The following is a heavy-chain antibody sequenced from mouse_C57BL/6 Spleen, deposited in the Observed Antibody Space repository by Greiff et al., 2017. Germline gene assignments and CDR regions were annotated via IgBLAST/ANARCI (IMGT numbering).Heavy chain of an antibody. Sequence: QVHVKQSGAELARPGASVKLSCKASGYTFTSYGISWVKQRTGQGLEWIGEIYPRSGNTYYNEKFKGKATLTADKSSSTAYMELRSLTSEDSAVYFCASGGDYAMDYWGQGTSVTVSS. V-gene: IGHV1-81*01. CDR1: GYTFTSYG. CDR2: IYPRSGNT. CDR3: ASGGDYAMDY. J-gene: IGHJ4*01.